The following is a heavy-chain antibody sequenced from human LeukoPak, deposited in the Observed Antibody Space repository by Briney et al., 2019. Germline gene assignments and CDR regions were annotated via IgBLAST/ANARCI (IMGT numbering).Heavy chain of an antibody. CDR3: AHLEGMVIQN. D-gene: IGHD3-3*01. Sequence: GGSLRLSCVASGFTSSDYYMSWIRQAPGKGLEWVSYISSGAGTIYYADSVKGRFTISRDNAKNSLYLQMNSLRAEDTAVYYCAHLEGMVIQNWGQGTLVTVSS. J-gene: IGHJ1*01. CDR2: ISSGAGTI. CDR1: GFTSSDYY. V-gene: IGHV3-11*04.